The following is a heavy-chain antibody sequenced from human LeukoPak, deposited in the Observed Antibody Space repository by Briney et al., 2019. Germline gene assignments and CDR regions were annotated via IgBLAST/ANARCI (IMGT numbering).Heavy chain of an antibody. CDR2: ISASGGTT. D-gene: IGHD5-18*01. CDR3: AKDAQLWLPSYWYFDL. Sequence: GGSLRLSCAASGFTFRDYAISWVSQAQGKGLEWVSAISASGGTTYYADSVKGRFTISRDNSKNTLYLQMHSLRAEDTAVYYCAKDAQLWLPSYWYFDLWGRGTLVTVSS. V-gene: IGHV3-23*01. CDR1: GFTFRDYA. J-gene: IGHJ2*01.